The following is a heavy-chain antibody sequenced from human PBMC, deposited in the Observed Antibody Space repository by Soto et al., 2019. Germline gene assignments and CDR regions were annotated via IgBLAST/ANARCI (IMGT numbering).Heavy chain of an antibody. J-gene: IGHJ3*01. CDR1: GGSISSYY. Sequence: PSETLSLTCTVSGGSISSYYWSWIRQHPGKGLEWIGYIYYIGSTNYNPSLKSRVTISVDTSKNQFSLKLSSETAADTAVHYCARDKDSGRSFPVRAYGSWGRGTMITVS. CDR3: ARDKDSGRSFPVRAYGS. CDR2: IYYIGST. D-gene: IGHD1-26*01. V-gene: IGHV4-59*01.